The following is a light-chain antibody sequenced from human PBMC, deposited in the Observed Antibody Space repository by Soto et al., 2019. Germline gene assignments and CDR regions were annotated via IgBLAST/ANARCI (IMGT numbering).Light chain of an antibody. CDR1: QGLSSD. CDR2: AAS. V-gene: IGKV1-9*01. J-gene: IGKJ5*01. CDR3: PQLNSYPIT. Sequence: DIQLTQSPSFLSASVGDRVTITCRASQGLSSDLAWYQQKPGKAPKLLIYAASTLQSGVPSRFSGRGSGTEVPLTISSLQAEDFATYYCPQLNSYPITFGQGTRLEIK.